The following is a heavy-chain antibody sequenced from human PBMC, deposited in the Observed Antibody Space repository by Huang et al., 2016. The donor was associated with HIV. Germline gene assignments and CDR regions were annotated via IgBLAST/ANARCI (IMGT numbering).Heavy chain of an antibody. J-gene: IGHJ6*02. D-gene: IGHD3-3*01. CDR1: GGSFTGNS. CDR2: VNDSGAT. CDR3: ARQWTILEWLLGLDV. Sequence: QMQLQQRGAGLWKPSETLSLTCGVSGGSFTGNSLTWIRQAPGKGLEWIGEVNDSGATNSNPSLTVRVTIPRDKSNRELSLNLRSVTAADTAVYYCARQWTILEWLLGLDVWGQGTTVIVSS. V-gene: IGHV4-34*02.